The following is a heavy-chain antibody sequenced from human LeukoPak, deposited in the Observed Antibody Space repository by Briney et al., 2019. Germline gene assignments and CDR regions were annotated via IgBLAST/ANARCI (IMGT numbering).Heavy chain of an antibody. J-gene: IGHJ1*01. Sequence: GGSLRLSCAASGFTFSTYAVNWVRQAPGKGLEWVSTISGSGGSIYYADSVKGRFTISRDNSKNTLYLQMNSLRAEDTAVYYCAKSSGYSSDIQHWGQGTLVTVSS. V-gene: IGHV3-23*01. CDR2: ISGSGGSI. CDR3: AKSSGYSSDIQH. D-gene: IGHD6-25*01. CDR1: GFTFSTYA.